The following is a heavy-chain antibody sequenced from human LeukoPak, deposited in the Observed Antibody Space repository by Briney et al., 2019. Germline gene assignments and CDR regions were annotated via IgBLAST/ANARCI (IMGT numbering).Heavy chain of an antibody. D-gene: IGHD1-26*01. V-gene: IGHV3-30*02. CDR2: IWSDGGKE. CDR1: GFSFSSYG. CDR3: AKGHSGSYYNYYMDV. J-gene: IGHJ6*03. Sequence: PGGSLRLSCAASGFSFSSYGIHWVRQAPGKGLEWVGFIWSDGGKEYYVDSVKGRFTISRDNGKNTLYLQMNSLRVEDTAIYYCAKGHSGSYYNYYMDVWGKGTTVTVSS.